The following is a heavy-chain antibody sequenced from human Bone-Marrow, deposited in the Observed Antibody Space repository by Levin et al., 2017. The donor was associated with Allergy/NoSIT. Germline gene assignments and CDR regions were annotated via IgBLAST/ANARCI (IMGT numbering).Heavy chain of an antibody. D-gene: IGHD3-10*01. CDR3: ARHVLSGSGSYLAY. V-gene: IGHV5-10-1*01. CDR2: IDPTDSYP. J-gene: IGHJ4*02. Sequence: AGGSLRLSCKASGYSFTNYWITWVRQKPGKGLEWMGNIDPTDSYPNYGPSFEGHVTMSTDKSVTTAYLRWSSLKASDTATYYCARHVLSGSGSYLAYWGQGTVVTVSS. CDR1: GYSFTNYW.